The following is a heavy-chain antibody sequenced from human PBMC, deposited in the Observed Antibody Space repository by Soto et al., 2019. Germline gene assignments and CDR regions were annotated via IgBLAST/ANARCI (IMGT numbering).Heavy chain of an antibody. D-gene: IGHD6-19*01. CDR3: ARAHSSAGRGY. CDR1: GFTFSSYT. Sequence: QVQLVESGGGVAQPGRSLRLSCATSGFTFSSYTMHWVRQAPGKGLEWVAVISYDESKKHYADSVKGRFTISRDKSKNTLYLHMNSLRAEDTAVYYCARAHSSAGRGYWGQGTLVTVSS. V-gene: IGHV3-30-3*01. CDR2: ISYDESKK. J-gene: IGHJ4*02.